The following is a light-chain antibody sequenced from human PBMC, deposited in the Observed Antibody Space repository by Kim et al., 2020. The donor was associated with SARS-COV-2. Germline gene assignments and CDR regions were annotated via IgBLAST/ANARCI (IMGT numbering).Light chain of an antibody. CDR2: QDS. CDR1: KLGDKY. J-gene: IGLJ3*02. V-gene: IGLV3-1*01. CDR3: QAWDSNTGV. Sequence: SYELTQPPSVSVSPGQTASITCSGDKLGDKYACWYQQKPGQSPVLVIYQDSKRPSGIPERFSGSNSGNTATLTISGTQPMDEADFYCQAWDSNTGVFGGGTQVTVL.